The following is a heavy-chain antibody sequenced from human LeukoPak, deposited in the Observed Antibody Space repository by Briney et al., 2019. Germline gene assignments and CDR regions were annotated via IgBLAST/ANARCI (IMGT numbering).Heavy chain of an antibody. V-gene: IGHV1-2*02. CDR3: AREFNTYYYGSGSHDAFDI. Sequence: ASVKVSCKASGYTFTDYYIHWVRQAPGQGLERMGWITPYSGGTDYAQKFQGRVTMTMDTSISTVYMELSRLRSDDTAVYYCAREFNTYYYGSGSHDAFDIWGQGAEVTVS. D-gene: IGHD3-10*01. J-gene: IGHJ3*02. CDR2: ITPYSGGT. CDR1: GYTFTDYY.